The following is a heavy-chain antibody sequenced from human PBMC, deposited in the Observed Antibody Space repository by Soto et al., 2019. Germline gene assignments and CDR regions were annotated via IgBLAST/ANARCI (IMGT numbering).Heavy chain of an antibody. CDR1: TVRFNSLA. CDR3: ERENSVQAWLHHFDH. CDR2: ISDDGASI. Sequence: GYVSVSRDACTVRFNSLAMNSVRNAPGRGLEWVSYISDDGASIYYADSLKGRFTISRDNAKNSLSLQMNTLRAEDTAVYYCERENSVQAWLHHFDHWGLGTLVTASS. V-gene: IGHV3-48*03. J-gene: IGHJ4*02. D-gene: IGHD5-18*01.